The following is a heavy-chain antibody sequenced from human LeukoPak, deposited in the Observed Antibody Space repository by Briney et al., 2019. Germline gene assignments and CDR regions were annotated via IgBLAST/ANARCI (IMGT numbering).Heavy chain of an antibody. D-gene: IGHD1-26*01. CDR1: GGSISSYY. CDR3: ARDRGLGAHNWFDP. CDR2: IYTSGST. V-gene: IGHV4-4*07. J-gene: IGHJ5*02. Sequence: SETLSLTCTVSGGSISSYYWSWIRQPAGKGLEWIGRIYTSGSTNYNPSLKGRVTMSVDTSKNQFSLKLSSVTAADTAVYYCARDRGLGAHNWFDPWGQGTLVTVSS.